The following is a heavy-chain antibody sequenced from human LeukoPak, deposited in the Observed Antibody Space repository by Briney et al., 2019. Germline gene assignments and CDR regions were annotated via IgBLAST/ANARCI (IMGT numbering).Heavy chain of an antibody. D-gene: IGHD6-6*01. CDR1: GYTFTGYY. CDR3: ARSIMPTIAARPEAAFDI. V-gene: IGHV1-2*02. CDR2: INPNSGGT. Sequence: ASVKVSCKASGYTFTGYYMHWVRQAPGQGLEWMGWINPNSGGTNYAQKFQGRVTMTRDTSISTAYMELSRVRSDDTAVYYCARSIMPTIAARPEAAFDIWGQGTRVTVSS. J-gene: IGHJ3*02.